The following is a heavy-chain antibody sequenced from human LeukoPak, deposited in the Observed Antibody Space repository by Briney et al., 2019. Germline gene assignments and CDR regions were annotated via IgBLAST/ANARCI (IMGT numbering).Heavy chain of an antibody. Sequence: SETLSLTCTVSGGSISSYYWSWIRQPPGKGLEWIGYIYYSGSTNYNPSLKSRVTISVDTSKNQFSLKLSSVTAADTAVCYCASGRIAVAGPPRGYFDYWGQGTLVTVSS. J-gene: IGHJ4*02. CDR2: IYYSGST. CDR1: GGSISSYY. D-gene: IGHD6-19*01. V-gene: IGHV4-59*01. CDR3: ASGRIAVAGPPRGYFDY.